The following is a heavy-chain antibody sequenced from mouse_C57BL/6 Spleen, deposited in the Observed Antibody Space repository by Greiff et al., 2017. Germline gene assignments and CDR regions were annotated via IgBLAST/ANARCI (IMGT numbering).Heavy chain of an antibody. CDR1: GFTFSDYY. V-gene: IGHV5-12*01. CDR3: ARRVYYGNYDYAMDY. CDR2: ISNGGGST. J-gene: IGHJ4*01. Sequence: EVKVEESGGGLVQPGGSLKLSCAASGFTFSDYYMYWVRQTPEKRLEWVAYISNGGGSTYYPDTVKGRFTITRNNAKNTLYLQMSRLKSEDTAMYYCARRVYYGNYDYAMDYWGQGTSVTVSS. D-gene: IGHD2-1*01.